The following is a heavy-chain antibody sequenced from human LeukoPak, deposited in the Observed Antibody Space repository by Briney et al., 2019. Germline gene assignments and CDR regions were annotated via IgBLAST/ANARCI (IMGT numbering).Heavy chain of an antibody. V-gene: IGHV4-31*03. Sequence: SETLSLTCTVSGGSISSGGYYWSWIRQHPGKGLEWIGYIYYSGSTYYNPSLKSRVTISVDTSKNQFSLKLSSVTAADTAVYYCARGLRAAAGTWYNWFDPWGQGTLVTVSS. CDR2: IYYSGST. D-gene: IGHD6-13*01. CDR3: ARGLRAAAGTWYNWFDP. CDR1: GGSISSGGYY. J-gene: IGHJ5*02.